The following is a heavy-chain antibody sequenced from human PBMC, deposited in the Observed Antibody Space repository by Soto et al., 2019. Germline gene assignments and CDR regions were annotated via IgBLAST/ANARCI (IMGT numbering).Heavy chain of an antibody. CDR2: ISSSSSYI. J-gene: IGHJ3*02. D-gene: IGHD2-2*01. CDR1: GFTFSSYS. CDR3: ARGGGGYQMLHAFEI. V-gene: IGHV3-21*01. Sequence: VGSLRLSCAASGFTFSSYSMNWVRQAPGKGLEWVSSISSSSSYIYYADSVKGRFTISRDNAKNSLYLQMNSLRAEDTAVYYCARGGGGYQMLHAFEIWGQGKMVTV.